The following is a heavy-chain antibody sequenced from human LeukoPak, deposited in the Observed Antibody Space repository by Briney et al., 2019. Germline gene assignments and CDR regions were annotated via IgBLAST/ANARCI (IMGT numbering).Heavy chain of an antibody. CDR3: AAAPSPDVDTAMVYYYGMDV. V-gene: IGHV3-23*01. CDR1: GFTFSSYA. J-gene: IGHJ6*02. CDR2: ISGSGGST. D-gene: IGHD5-18*01. Sequence: PGGSLRLSCAASGFTFSSYAVSWVRQAPGKGLEWVSAISGSGGSTYYADSVKGRFTISRDNSKNTLYLQMNSLRAEDTAVYYCAAAPSPDVDTAMVYYYGMDVWGHGTTVTVSS.